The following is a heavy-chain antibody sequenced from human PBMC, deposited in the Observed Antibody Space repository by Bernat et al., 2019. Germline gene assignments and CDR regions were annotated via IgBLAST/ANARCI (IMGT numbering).Heavy chain of an antibody. J-gene: IGHJ5*02. D-gene: IGHD6-6*01. CDR3: ARDSVSVRPGWFDP. V-gene: IGHV3-30*03. CDR2: ILYDGSNK. CDR1: GFAFSSYG. Sequence: QVQLVAPGGGVVQPGRSLRLSCTVSGFAFSSYGMHWVRQAPGKGLEWVSFILYDGSNKYYADSVKGRFTISRDNSKNTLYLQMNSLRAEDTAVYYCARDSVSVRPGWFDPWGQGTLVTVSS.